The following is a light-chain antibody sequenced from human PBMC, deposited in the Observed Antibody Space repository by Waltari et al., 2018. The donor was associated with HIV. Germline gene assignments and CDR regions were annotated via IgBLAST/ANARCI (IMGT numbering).Light chain of an antibody. CDR2: KAS. Sequence: DIQMTQSPSSLSASVGDRVTITCRASQVISIYLAWYQQKPGKVPKLLIYKASTLHPGVPSRFSGSGSGTDFTLTISSLQPEDVSTYYCQNYNSAPLTFGPGTKVEIK. CDR1: QVISIY. V-gene: IGKV1-27*01. J-gene: IGKJ1*01. CDR3: QNYNSAPLT.